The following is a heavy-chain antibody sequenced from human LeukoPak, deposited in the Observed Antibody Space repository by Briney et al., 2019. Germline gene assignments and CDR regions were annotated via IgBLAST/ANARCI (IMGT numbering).Heavy chain of an antibody. Sequence: SETLSLTCAVSGYSISSSSWWGWIRQPPGKGLEWIGYIYYSGSTYYNPSLKSRVTMSVDTSKNQFSLKLSSVTAVDTAVYYCARRGSSSWTQFDPWGQGTLVTVSS. CDR3: ARRGSSSWTQFDP. D-gene: IGHD6-13*01. J-gene: IGHJ5*02. V-gene: IGHV4-28*01. CDR2: IYYSGST. CDR1: GYSISSSSW.